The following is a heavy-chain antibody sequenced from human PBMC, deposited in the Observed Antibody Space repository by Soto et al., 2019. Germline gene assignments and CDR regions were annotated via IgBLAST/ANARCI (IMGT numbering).Heavy chain of an antibody. CDR1: GFTFSSYA. V-gene: IGHV3-64*01. CDR2: ISSNGGST. D-gene: IGHD6-13*01. CDR3: ARQSYSSYYFDY. Sequence: PGGSLRLSCAASGFTFSSYAMHWVRQAPGKGLEYVSAISSNGGSTYYANSVKGRFTISRDNSKNTLYLQMGSLRAEDTAVYYCARQSYSSYYFDYWGQGTLVTVSS. J-gene: IGHJ4*02.